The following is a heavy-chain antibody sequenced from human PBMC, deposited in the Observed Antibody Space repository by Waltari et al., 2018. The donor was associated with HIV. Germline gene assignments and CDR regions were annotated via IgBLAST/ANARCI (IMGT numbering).Heavy chain of an antibody. V-gene: IGHV3-74*01. CDR3: ASPAGKAY. D-gene: IGHD3-10*01. J-gene: IGHJ4*02. CDR1: RFTFSDYR. Sequence: GGDLVHPGGSLRRSCAASRFTFSDYRMHWVRQAPGKGLVWVSVKGRFTISRDNAKNTLYLQMNSLRVEDTAVYYCASPAGKAYWGQGSLVTVSS.